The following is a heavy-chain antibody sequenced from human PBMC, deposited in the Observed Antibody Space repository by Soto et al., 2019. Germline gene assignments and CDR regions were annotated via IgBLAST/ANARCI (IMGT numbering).Heavy chain of an antibody. D-gene: IGHD3-16*02. CDR1: GFIFSDHY. J-gene: IGHJ4*02. Sequence: GGSLRLSCVASGFIFSDHYMDWVRQAPGKGLEWVGRTANKANSYTTEYAASVKGRFSISRDDSKNSLYLQMNSLKTEDTAVYYCARGLYYDDVWGSFRHYYFDYWGQGTLVTVSS. CDR2: TANKANSYTT. V-gene: IGHV3-72*01. CDR3: ARGLYYDDVWGSFRHYYFDY.